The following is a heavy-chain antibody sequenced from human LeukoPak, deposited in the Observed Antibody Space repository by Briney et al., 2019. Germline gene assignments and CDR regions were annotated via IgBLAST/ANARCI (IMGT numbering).Heavy chain of an antibody. J-gene: IGHJ3*02. CDR3: ARVLWFGEVLKGDAFDI. V-gene: IGHV3-33*01. CDR1: GFTFSSYG. CDR2: IWYDGSNK. Sequence: PGGSLRLSCAASGFTFSSYGMHWGRQAPGKGLEWVAVIWYDGSNKYYGDSVKGRFTISRDNSRNTLYLQMTSLRAEDTAVYYCARVLWFGEVLKGDAFDIWGQGTMVTVSS. D-gene: IGHD3-10*01.